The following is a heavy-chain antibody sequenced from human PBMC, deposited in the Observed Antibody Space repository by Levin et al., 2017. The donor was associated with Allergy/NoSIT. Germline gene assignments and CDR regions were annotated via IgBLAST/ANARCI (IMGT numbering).Heavy chain of an antibody. CDR3: ARSLGGYSDDYYYYGMDV. CDR1: GFTFSSYA. J-gene: IGHJ6*02. D-gene: IGHD4-23*01. CDR2: ISYDGSNK. Sequence: GESLKISCAASGFTFSSYAMHWVRQAPGKGLEWVAVISYDGSNKYYADSVKGRFTISRDNSKNTLYLQMNSLRAEDTAVYYCARSLGGYSDDYYYYGMDVWGQGTTVTVSS. V-gene: IGHV3-30*04.